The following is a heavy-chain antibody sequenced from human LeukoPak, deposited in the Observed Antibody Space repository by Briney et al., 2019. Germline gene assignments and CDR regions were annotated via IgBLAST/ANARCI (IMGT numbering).Heavy chain of an antibody. CDR1: GFTFSSSA. CDR3: ARLYYYGSGSYS. D-gene: IGHD3-10*01. J-gene: IGHJ5*02. CDR2: ISSSSSYI. V-gene: IGHV3-21*01. Sequence: GGSLRLSCAASGFTFSSSAMSWVRQAPGKGLEWVSSISSSSSYIYYADSVKGRFTISRDNAKNSLYLQMNSLRAEDTAVYYCARLYYYGSGSYSWGQGTLVTVSS.